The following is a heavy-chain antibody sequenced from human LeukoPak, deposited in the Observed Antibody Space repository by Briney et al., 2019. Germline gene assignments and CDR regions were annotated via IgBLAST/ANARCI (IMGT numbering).Heavy chain of an antibody. V-gene: IGHV3-30*18. CDR1: GFTFSSYD. CDR2: ISNDGSNK. Sequence: GGSLRLSCAASGFTFSSYDMHWVRQAPGKGLEWVAVISNDGSNKYYADSVKGRFTISRDNSKNTLYLQMNRLRAEDTAVYYCAKPILPRDYGLDYWGQGTLVTVSS. D-gene: IGHD4-17*01. CDR3: AKPILPRDYGLDY. J-gene: IGHJ4*02.